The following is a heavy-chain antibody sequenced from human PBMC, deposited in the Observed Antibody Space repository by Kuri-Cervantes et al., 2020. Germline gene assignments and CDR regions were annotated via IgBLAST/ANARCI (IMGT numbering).Heavy chain of an antibody. CDR2: IKEDGSEK. V-gene: IGHV3-7*01. CDR3: ARVPWTAVAD. D-gene: IGHD6-19*01. Sequence: GGSLRLSCAASGFTFSHYWMSWVRQAPGKGLEWVANIKEDGSEKYYVDSVKGRFTISRDNAKNSLYLQVNSLRAEDTAVYYCARVPWTAVADWGQGTLVTVS. J-gene: IGHJ4*02. CDR1: GFTFSHYW.